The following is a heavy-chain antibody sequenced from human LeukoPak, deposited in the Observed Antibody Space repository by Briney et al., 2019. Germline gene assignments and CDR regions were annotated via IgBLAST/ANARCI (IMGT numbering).Heavy chain of an antibody. CDR2: IRYDGSNK. CDR1: GFPFSSYG. V-gene: IGHV3-30*02. D-gene: IGHD6-19*01. Sequence: GGSLSLSCAASGFPFSSYGIHWVRPAPGRGLVWVAFIRYDGSNKYYADSVKGLFTISRDNSNTTLYLQMNSLRAEDTAVYYCAKRDTSGWPPVGLGYCGQGTLVTVSS. J-gene: IGHJ4*02. CDR3: AKRDTSGWPPVGLGY.